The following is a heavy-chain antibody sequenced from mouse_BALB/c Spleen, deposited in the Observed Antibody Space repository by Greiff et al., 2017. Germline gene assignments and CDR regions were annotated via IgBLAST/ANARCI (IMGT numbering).Heavy chain of an antibody. J-gene: IGHJ2*01. CDR3: ARNYDEGYFDY. D-gene: IGHD2-4*01. Sequence: GQLQQSGAELVKPGASVKLSCTASGFNIKDTYMHWVKQRPEQGLEWIGRIDPANGNTKYDPKFQGKATITADTSSNTAYLQLSSLTSEDTAVYYCARNYDEGYFDYWGQGTTLTVSS. V-gene: IGHV14-3*02. CDR2: IDPANGNT. CDR1: GFNIKDTY.